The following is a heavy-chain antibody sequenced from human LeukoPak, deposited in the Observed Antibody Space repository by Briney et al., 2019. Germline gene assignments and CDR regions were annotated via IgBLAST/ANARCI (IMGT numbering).Heavy chain of an antibody. J-gene: IGHJ4*02. CDR3: AKEGYVRLGELSLNHFDY. CDR2: ISGSGGST. Sequence: GGSLRLSCAASGFTFSSYAMSWVRQAPGKGLEWVSAISGSGGSTYYADSVKGRFTISRDNSKNTLYLQMNSLRAEDTAVYYCAKEGYVRLGELSLNHFDYWGQGTLVTVSS. D-gene: IGHD3-16*02. V-gene: IGHV3-23*01. CDR1: GFTFSSYA.